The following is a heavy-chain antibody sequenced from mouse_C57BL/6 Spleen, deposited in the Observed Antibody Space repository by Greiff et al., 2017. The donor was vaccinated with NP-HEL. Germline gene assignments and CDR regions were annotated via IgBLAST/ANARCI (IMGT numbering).Heavy chain of an antibody. D-gene: IGHD1-1*01. CDR1: GYTFTDYN. Sequence: VQLQQSGPELVKPGASVKIPCKASGYTFTDYNMDWVKQSHGKSLEWIGDINPNNGGTIYNQKFKGKATLTVDKSSSTAYMELRSLTSEDTAVYDCARAPITTVVAPSFDDWGQGTTLTVSS. V-gene: IGHV1-18*01. J-gene: IGHJ2*01. CDR2: INPNNGGT. CDR3: ARAPITTVVAPSFDD.